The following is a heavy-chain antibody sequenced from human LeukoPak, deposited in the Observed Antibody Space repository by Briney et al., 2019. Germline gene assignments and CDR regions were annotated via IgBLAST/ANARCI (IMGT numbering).Heavy chain of an antibody. CDR3: ARDVSYSSSWSFGYYYYYMDV. J-gene: IGHJ6*03. D-gene: IGHD6-13*01. Sequence: GGSLRLSCAASGFPFSNYWMSWVRQAPGKGLEWVANIKQDGSEKYYVDSVKGRFTISRDNAKNSLYLQMNSLRAEDTAVYYCARDVSYSSSWSFGYYYYYMDVWGKGTRSPSP. CDR2: IKQDGSEK. CDR1: GFPFSNYW. V-gene: IGHV3-7*01.